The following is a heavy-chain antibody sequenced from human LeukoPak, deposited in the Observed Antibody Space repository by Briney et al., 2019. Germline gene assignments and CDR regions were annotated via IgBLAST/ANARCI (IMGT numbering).Heavy chain of an antibody. D-gene: IGHD1-26*01. Sequence: ASVKVSCKASGYTFTSYFMHWVRQAPGQGLEWLGVINPGSGSTTYAQKFQGRVTMTRDTSTSTVYMELSGLRSEDTAVYYCARVADSGNYFQYFQHWGQGTLVTVSS. CDR3: ARVADSGNYFQYFQH. V-gene: IGHV1-46*01. CDR2: INPGSGST. J-gene: IGHJ1*01. CDR1: GYTFTSYF.